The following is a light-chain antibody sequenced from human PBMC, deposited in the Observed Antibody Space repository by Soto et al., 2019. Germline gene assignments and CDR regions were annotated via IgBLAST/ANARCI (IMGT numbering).Light chain of an antibody. CDR3: QQRSNWPPIT. CDR1: QSINSN. Sequence: VMAQSPATLSVSPGERATLSCTASQSINSNLVWYQQRPGQAPRLLIYDASHRAAGIPARFSGSGFGTDFTLTISSLEPEDAAVYYCQQRSNWPPITFGQGTRLEIK. CDR2: DAS. V-gene: IGKV3-11*01. J-gene: IGKJ5*01.